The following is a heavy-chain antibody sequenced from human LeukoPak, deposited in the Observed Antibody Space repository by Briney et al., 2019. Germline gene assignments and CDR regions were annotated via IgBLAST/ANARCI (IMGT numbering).Heavy chain of an antibody. J-gene: IGHJ3*02. CDR1: GCTFSSYA. Sequence: SSVKVSCKASGCTFSSYAISLVRQAPAHGLEWMGRIIPIFGTANYAQKFQGRVTITTDESTSTAYMELSSLRSEDTAVYYCASSYSSGWYGAFDIWGQGTMVTVSS. D-gene: IGHD6-19*01. CDR2: IIPIFGTA. V-gene: IGHV1-69*05. CDR3: ASSYSSGWYGAFDI.